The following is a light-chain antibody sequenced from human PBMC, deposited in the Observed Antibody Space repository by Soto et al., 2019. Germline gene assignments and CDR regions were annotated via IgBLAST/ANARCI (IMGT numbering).Light chain of an antibody. CDR2: KAS. Sequence: DIQMTQSPSTLAASVGHKVTITCRASQTISRWLAWYQHKPRKAPNLLIYKASRLQDGVPSRFGGSGSETEFTLPISSLQPDAFATYYCQQYNFDWPFGQGTKVQIK. V-gene: IGKV1-5*03. J-gene: IGKJ1*01. CDR3: QQYNFDWP. CDR1: QTISRW.